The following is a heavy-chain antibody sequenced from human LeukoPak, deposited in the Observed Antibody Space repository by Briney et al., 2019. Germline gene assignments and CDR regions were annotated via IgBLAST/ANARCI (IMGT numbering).Heavy chain of an antibody. J-gene: IGHJ6*02. D-gene: IGHD6-13*01. CDR3: ARDYPHSSWYYGMDV. Sequence: PGGSLRLSCAASGFTFSNYAMHWVRQAPGKGLEWVAGISYAGSNKYYTDSVKGRFTISRDNAKNSLYLQMNSLRAEDTAVYYCARDYPHSSWYYGMDVWGQGTTVTVSS. V-gene: IGHV3-30-3*01. CDR1: GFTFSNYA. CDR2: ISYAGSNK.